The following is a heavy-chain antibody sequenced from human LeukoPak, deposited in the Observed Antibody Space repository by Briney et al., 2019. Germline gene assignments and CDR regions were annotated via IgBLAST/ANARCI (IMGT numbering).Heavy chain of an antibody. CDR1: GGSISGSEW. D-gene: IGHD6-13*01. CDR2: IYHGGNI. J-gene: IGHJ4*02. CDR3: ARDSTTGSSWYFDY. V-gene: IGHV4-4*02. Sequence: SETLSLTCAVSGGSISGSEWWNWVRQPPGKGLEWIGEIYHGGNINYNPSLKSRVAISMDKSKNQFSLNLNSVTAADTAVYYCARDSTTGSSWYFDYWGQGALVTVSS.